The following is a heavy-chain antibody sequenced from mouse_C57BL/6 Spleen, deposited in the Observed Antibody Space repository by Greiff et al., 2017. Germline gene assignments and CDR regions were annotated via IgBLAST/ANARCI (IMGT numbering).Heavy chain of an antibody. V-gene: IGHV1-62-2*01. D-gene: IGHD2-5*01. CDR1: GYTFTEYT. CDR2: FYPGSGSI. CDR3: ARHEEYYYSNHWLAY. Sequence: VKLVESGAELVKPGASVKLSCKASGYTFTEYTIHWVKQRSGQGLEWIGWFYPGSGSIKYNEKFKDKATLTADKSSSTFYMESSRLTSEDSAVYFCARHEEYYYSNHWLAYWGQGTLVTVSA. J-gene: IGHJ3*01.